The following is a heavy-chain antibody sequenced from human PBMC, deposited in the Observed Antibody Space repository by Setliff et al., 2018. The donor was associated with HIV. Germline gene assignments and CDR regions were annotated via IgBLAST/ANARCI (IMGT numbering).Heavy chain of an antibody. V-gene: IGHV1-46*01. CDR1: GYTFTSDY. CDR3: ARAYSSRWDFDY. D-gene: IGHD6-13*01. CDR2: INPGGGST. J-gene: IGHJ4*02. Sequence: ASVKVSCKASGYTFTSDYIHWVRQAPGQGLEWMGIINPGGGSTSYAQKLQGRVTMTSDTSTSTVYMELSSPKSEDTAVYYCARAYSSRWDFDYWGQGTLVTVSS.